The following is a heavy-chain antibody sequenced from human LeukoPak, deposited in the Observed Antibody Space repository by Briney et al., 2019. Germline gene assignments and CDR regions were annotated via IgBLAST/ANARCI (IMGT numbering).Heavy chain of an antibody. CDR2: IKEDGGEK. CDR1: GFTFSSYW. V-gene: IGHV3-7*01. CDR3: ARDRGYSTFDY. J-gene: IGHJ4*02. D-gene: IGHD3-10*01. Sequence: GGSLRLSCAASGFTFSSYWMSWVRQAPGKGLEWVSNIKEDGGEKNYVDSLKGRFTISRANAKNSLYLQMTSLRAEDTAVYYCARDRGYSTFDYWGQGTLVTVSS.